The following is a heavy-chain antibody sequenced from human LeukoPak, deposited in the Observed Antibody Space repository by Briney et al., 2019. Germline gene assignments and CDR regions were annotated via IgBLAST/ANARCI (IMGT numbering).Heavy chain of an antibody. Sequence: GRSLRLSCEASGFTFSSYAMHWVRQAPGKGLEWVAVISYDGSNKYYADSVKGRFTISRDNSKNTLYLQMNSLRAEDTAVYYCARGRVYATSTLFDYWGQGTLVTVSS. CDR2: ISYDGSNK. CDR1: GFTFSSYA. CDR3: ARGRVYATSTLFDY. J-gene: IGHJ4*02. D-gene: IGHD2-8*01. V-gene: IGHV3-30-3*01.